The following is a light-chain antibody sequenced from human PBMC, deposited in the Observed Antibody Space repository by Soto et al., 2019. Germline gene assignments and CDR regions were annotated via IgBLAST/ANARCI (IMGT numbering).Light chain of an antibody. CDR2: AAS. Sequence: DIQMTQSPSSLSESVRDSVTITCRASQNIRNYLNWYQQKPGRAPKILINAASSLQSGVPSRFSGGGSGTDFTLTITSLQPEDFATYYCQQSYSSPWTFGQGTKVEIK. J-gene: IGKJ1*01. CDR1: QNIRNY. CDR3: QQSYSSPWT. V-gene: IGKV1-39*01.